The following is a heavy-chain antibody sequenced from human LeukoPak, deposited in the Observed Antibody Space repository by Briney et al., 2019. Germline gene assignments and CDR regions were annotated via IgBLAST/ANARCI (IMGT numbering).Heavy chain of an antibody. V-gene: IGHV5-51*01. CDR2: IYPGDSDT. CDR3: ASAKVATIGPFDY. J-gene: IGHJ4*02. CDR1: GYSFTSYW. D-gene: IGHD5-24*01. Sequence: GESLKIFCKASGYSFTSYWIGWVRQMPGKGLEWMGIIYPGDSDTRYSPSFQGQVTFSADKSISTAYLQWSSLKASDTAMYYCASAKVATIGPFDYWGQGTLVTVSS.